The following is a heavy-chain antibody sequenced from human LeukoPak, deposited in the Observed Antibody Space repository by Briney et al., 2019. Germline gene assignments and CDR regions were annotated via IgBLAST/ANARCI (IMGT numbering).Heavy chain of an antibody. V-gene: IGHV3-23*01. CDR1: GFNFYIYA. CDR2: ISGSGDNT. J-gene: IGHJ4*02. CDR3: VKDWSDEAKCGADCLEY. Sequence: GGSLRLSCAASGFNFYIYAMSWVRQAPGKGLEWVSSISGSGDNTYYADSVKGRYTISRDNSKNTMYLQMNTLRAEDTAVYYCVKDWSDEAKCGADCLEYWGQGTLVTVSS. D-gene: IGHD2-21*02.